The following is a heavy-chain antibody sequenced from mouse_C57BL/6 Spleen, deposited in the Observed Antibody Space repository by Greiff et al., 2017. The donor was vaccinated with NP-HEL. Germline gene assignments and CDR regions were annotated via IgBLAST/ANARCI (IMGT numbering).Heavy chain of an antibody. V-gene: IGHV1-72*01. J-gene: IGHJ1*03. CDR1: GYTFTSYW. D-gene: IGHD2-3*01. Sequence: QVQLQQPGAELVKPGASVKLSCKASGYTFTSYWMHWVKQRPGRGLEWIGRIDPNSGGTKYNEKFKSKATLTVDKPSSTAYMQLSGLTSEDSAVYYCATQWDDGYYDWYFDVWGTGTTVTVSS. CDR3: ATQWDDGYYDWYFDV. CDR2: IDPNSGGT.